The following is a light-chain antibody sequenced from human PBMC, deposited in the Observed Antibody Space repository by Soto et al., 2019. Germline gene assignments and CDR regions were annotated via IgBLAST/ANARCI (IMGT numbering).Light chain of an antibody. CDR2: AAS. CDR1: QGISSW. J-gene: IGKJ4*01. Sequence: DIQMNQSPSSVSASVGDRVTITCRAGQGISSWLAWSQQKPGKAPKLRIYAASSLQSGVPSRFSGRRSGTHIHVTIRSQPPEDFATNHCQQTNSVTLNFRGGSQVEIK. CDR3: QQTNSVTLN. V-gene: IGKV1-12*01.